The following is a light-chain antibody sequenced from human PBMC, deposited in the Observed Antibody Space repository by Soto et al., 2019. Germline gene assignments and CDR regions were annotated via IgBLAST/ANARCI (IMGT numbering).Light chain of an antibody. J-gene: IGLJ1*01. CDR1: SSDVGGYKY. CDR2: DVT. CDR3: SSYTSSSSYV. V-gene: IGLV2-14*01. Sequence: QSALTQPASVSGSPGQSITISCTGTSSDVGGYKYVSWYQQHPDKAPKLIIYDVTNRPSGISNRFSGSKSGNTASLTISGLQAEDEADSYCSSYTSSSSYVFGTGTKVTVL.